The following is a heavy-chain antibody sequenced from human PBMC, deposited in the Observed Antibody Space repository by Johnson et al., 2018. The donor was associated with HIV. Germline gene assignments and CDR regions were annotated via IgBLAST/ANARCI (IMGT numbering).Heavy chain of an antibody. CDR3: ARARVITFGGVIVRVGAFDI. CDR2: IGTAGDT. Sequence: VQLVESGGGLVQPGGSLRLSCAASGFIFSSYDMHWVRQATGKGLEWVSAIGTAGDTYYPGSVKGRFPISRENAKNSLYLQMNSLRAGDTAVYYCARARVITFGGVIVRVGAFDIWGQGTMVTVSS. V-gene: IGHV3-13*01. J-gene: IGHJ3*02. CDR1: GFIFSSYD. D-gene: IGHD3-16*02.